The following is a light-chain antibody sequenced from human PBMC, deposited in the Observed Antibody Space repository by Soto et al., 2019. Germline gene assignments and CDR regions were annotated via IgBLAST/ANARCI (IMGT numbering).Light chain of an antibody. Sequence: EFVLTQSPGTLSLSPGERATLSCRASQTVRNNYLAWYQQKPGQAPRLLIYDAYTRAAGVPARFSGSGSGTEFTLTITSLQSEDIALYYCQQYNIWPPITFGQGTRLEIK. CDR2: DAY. CDR3: QQYNIWPPIT. V-gene: IGKV3-15*01. CDR1: QTVRNN. J-gene: IGKJ5*01.